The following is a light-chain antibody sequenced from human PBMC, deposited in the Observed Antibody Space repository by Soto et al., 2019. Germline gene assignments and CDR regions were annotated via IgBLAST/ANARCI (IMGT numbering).Light chain of an antibody. Sequence: QSALTQPPSASGSPGQSVTISCTGTSSDVGGYDYVSWYQQHPGKAPKLMIYEVSKRPSGVPDRFSGSKSGNTASLTVSGLQAEDEADCYCSSYAGSNIYVVFGGGTKLTVL. CDR2: EVS. J-gene: IGLJ2*01. CDR3: SSYAGSNIYVV. CDR1: SSDVGGYDY. V-gene: IGLV2-8*01.